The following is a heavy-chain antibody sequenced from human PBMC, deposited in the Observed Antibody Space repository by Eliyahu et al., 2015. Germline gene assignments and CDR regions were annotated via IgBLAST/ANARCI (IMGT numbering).Heavy chain of an antibody. D-gene: IGHD1-26*01. V-gene: IGHV6-1*02. Sequence: QVQLQQSGPGLVQPSXTLXLTCXXSGXXVSSNFDAXNWIRQSPXRGLEWLGRTYYRSTWNNDYASSVKGRITINPDTSKNQFSLQLNSVTPEDTAVYFCARGRNSAFDYWGRGTLVTVSS. CDR1: GXXVSSNFDA. CDR3: ARGRNSAFDY. J-gene: IGHJ4*02. CDR2: TYYRSTWNN.